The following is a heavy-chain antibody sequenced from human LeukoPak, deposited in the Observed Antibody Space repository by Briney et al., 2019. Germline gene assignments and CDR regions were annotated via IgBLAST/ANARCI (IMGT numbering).Heavy chain of an antibody. V-gene: IGHV1-69*13. CDR1: GGTFSSYA. D-gene: IGHD1-14*01. Sequence: ASVKVSCTASGGTFSSYAISWVRQAPGQGLEWMGGIIPIFGTANYAQKFQGRVTITADESTSTAYMELSSLRSEDTAVYYCARAPRAGGTKLFDYWGQGTLVTVSS. CDR2: IIPIFGTA. J-gene: IGHJ4*02. CDR3: ARAPRAGGTKLFDY.